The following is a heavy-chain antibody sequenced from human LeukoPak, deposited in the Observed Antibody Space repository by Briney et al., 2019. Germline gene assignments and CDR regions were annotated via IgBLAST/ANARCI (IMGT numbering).Heavy chain of an antibody. D-gene: IGHD2-2*01. V-gene: IGHV4-61*02. CDR3: ASEGVGVVPDRNWFDP. J-gene: IGHJ5*02. CDR1: GGSISSGSYY. Sequence: SETLSLICTVSGGSISSGSYYWSWIRQPAGKGLEWIGRIYTSGSTNYNPSLKSRVTISVDTSKNQFSLKLSSVTAADTAVYYCASEGVGVVPDRNWFDPWGQGTLVTVSS. CDR2: IYTSGST.